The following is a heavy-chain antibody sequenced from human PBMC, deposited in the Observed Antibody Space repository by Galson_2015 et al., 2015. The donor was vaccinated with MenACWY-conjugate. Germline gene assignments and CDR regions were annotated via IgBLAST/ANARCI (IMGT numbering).Heavy chain of an antibody. J-gene: IGHJ4*02. D-gene: IGHD2-8*02. CDR3: AVGLEAYGWDI. Sequence: SLRLSCAASGFTFSMYAMAWVRQAPGKGLEWVSLISSSGTSQHYTDSVEGRFSISRDNSKNTLFLQMNSLRAEDTAIYYCAVGLEAYGWDIWGQGTLVTVSS. V-gene: IGHV3-23*01. CDR1: GFTFSMYA. CDR2: ISSSGTSQ.